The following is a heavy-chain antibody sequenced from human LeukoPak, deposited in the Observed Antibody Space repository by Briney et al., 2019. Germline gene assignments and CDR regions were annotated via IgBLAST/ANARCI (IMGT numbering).Heavy chain of an antibody. V-gene: IGHV4-31*03. CDR1: GGTTSSGDYY. Sequence: SETLSLTCIVSGGTTSSGDYYWNWLRQPPGKGLEWIGYIDHSGRSYYKSSLRSRVTMSIETSKNQFSLKMTSMTAADTAVYYCARGRGITMVRGADWAQGTLVTVSS. J-gene: IGHJ4*02. CDR3: ARGRGITMVRGAD. CDR2: IDHSGRS. D-gene: IGHD3-10*01.